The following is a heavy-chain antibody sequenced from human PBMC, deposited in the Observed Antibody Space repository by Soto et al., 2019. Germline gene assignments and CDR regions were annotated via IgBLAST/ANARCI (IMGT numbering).Heavy chain of an antibody. CDR3: YCAADGSRSSSGECNWFDP. J-gene: IGHJ5*02. CDR2: IYPGDSDT. V-gene: IGHV5-51*01. CDR1: GYSFTSYW. D-gene: IGHD6-6*01. Sequence: PGESLKISCKGSGYSFTSYWIGWVRQMPGKGLEWMGIIYPGDSDTRYSPSFQGQVTISADKSISTAYLQWSSLKASDTAMYYCYCAADGSRSSSGECNWFDPWGQGTLVTVSS.